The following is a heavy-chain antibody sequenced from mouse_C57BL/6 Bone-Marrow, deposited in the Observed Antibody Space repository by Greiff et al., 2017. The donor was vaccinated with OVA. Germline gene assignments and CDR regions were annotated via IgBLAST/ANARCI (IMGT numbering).Heavy chain of an antibody. CDR1: GYTFTSYG. Sequence: VQLVESGAELARPGASVKLSCKASGYTFTSYGISWVKQRTGQGLEWIGEIYPRSGNTYYNEKFKGKATLTEDKSSSTAYMELRSLTSEDSAVYFCSRRAYVHYYAMDYWGQGTSVTVSS. CDR2: IYPRSGNT. D-gene: IGHD1-1*01. J-gene: IGHJ4*01. CDR3: SRRAYVHYYAMDY. V-gene: IGHV1-81*01.